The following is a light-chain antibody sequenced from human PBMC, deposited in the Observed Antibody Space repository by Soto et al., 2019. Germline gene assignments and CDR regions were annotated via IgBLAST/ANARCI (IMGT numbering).Light chain of an antibody. CDR3: QQYNTYPYT. J-gene: IGKJ2*01. CDR1: QSVGSD. V-gene: IGKV3-15*01. CDR2: GAS. Sequence: EIVMTQSPATLSVSPGERVTLSCRASQSVGSDLAWYLQKPGQAPSLLVYGASTRATGMPARFSGSGSGTEFTLTISSLQSEDFATYYCQQYNTYPYTFGQGTQLEIK.